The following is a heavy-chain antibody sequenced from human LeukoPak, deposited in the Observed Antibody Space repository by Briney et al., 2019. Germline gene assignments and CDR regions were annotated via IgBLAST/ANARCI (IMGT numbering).Heavy chain of an antibody. J-gene: IGHJ4*02. CDR2: ISSSSSSTI. V-gene: IGHV3-48*01. CDR1: GFTFSSYS. Sequence: PGGSLRLCCAASGFTFSSYSMNWVRQAPGKGLEWVSYISSSSSSTIYYADSVKGRFTISRDNAKNSLYLQMNSLRAEDTAVYYCAKEDDILTGPHRYFDYWGQGTLVTVSS. D-gene: IGHD3-9*01. CDR3: AKEDDILTGPHRYFDY.